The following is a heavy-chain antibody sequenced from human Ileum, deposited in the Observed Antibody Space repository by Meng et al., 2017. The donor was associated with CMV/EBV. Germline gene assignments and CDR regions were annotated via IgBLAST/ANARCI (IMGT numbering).Heavy chain of an antibody. CDR2: IGNGYSGSAI. V-gene: IGHV3-11*01. J-gene: IGHJ6*02. CDR3: AIDWLNNAMDV. Sequence: GGSLRLSCAASGFALSDYYMIWMRQAPGRGLECIVYIGNGYSGSAIYYADSVKGRFTICRDNAENSLFLQMNSLVAEDTAVYYCAIDWLNNAMDVWGQGTTVTVSS. CDR1: GFALSDYY. D-gene: IGHD1/OR15-1a*01.